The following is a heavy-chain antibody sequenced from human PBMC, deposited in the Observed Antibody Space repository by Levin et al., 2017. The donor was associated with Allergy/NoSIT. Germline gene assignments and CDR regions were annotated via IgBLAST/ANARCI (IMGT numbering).Heavy chain of an antibody. V-gene: IGHV3-49*03. CDR3: TRQQQWLVRVYFDY. J-gene: IGHJ4*02. CDR2: IRSKAYGGTT. CDR1: GFTFGDYA. Sequence: GGSLRLSCTASGFTFGDYAMSWFRQAPGKGLEWVGFIRSKAYGGTTEYAASVKGRFTISRDDSKSIAYLQMNSLKTEDTAVYYGTRQQQWLVRVYFDYWGQGTLLTVSS. D-gene: IGHD6-19*01.